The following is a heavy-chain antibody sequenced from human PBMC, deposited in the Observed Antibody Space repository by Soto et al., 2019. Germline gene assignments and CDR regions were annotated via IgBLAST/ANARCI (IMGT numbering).Heavy chain of an antibody. CDR3: ARDLGYCSGGTCYSGYFQN. CDR2: IYSGGST. D-gene: IGHD2-15*01. Sequence: EVQLVESGGGLVQPGGSLRLSCAASGFTVSSNYMSWVRQAPGKGLEWVSLIYSGGSTYYADSVKGRFTISRDNAKNTLYLQMNSLRAEDTAVYYCARDLGYCSGGTCYSGYFQNWGQGTMVTVSS. J-gene: IGHJ1*01. V-gene: IGHV3-66*01. CDR1: GFTVSSNY.